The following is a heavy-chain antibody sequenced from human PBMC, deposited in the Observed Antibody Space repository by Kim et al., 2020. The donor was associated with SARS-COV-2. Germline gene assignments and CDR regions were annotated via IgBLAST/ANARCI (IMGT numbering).Heavy chain of an antibody. Sequence: SETLSLTCTVSGAYITNHYWSWIRHPPGKGLEWIGNVYHSWSASYNPSLKSRVTMSLETSKRKFSLQLTSVTAADTAIYYCVREGDFDGGSFFFDSWGQGTLVTVSS. V-gene: IGHV4-59*11. CDR1: GAYITNHY. D-gene: IGHD2-15*01. CDR2: VYHSWSA. CDR3: VREGDFDGGSFFFDS. J-gene: IGHJ5*01.